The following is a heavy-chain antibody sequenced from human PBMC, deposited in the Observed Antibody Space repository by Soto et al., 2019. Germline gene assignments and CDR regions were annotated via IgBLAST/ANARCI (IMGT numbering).Heavy chain of an antibody. D-gene: IGHD6-19*01. CDR2: INPNSGGT. J-gene: IGHJ4*02. V-gene: IGHV1-2*04. Sequence: ASVKVSCKASGYTFTGYYMHWVRQAPGQGLEWMGWINPNSGGTNYAQKFQGWVTMTRDTSISTAYMELSRLRSDDTAVYYCARVSGWYKGYFDYWGQGTLVTVSS. CDR3: ARVSGWYKGYFDY. CDR1: GYTFTGYY.